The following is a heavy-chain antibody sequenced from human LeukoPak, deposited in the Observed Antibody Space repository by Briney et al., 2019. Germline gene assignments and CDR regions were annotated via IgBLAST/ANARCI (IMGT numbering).Heavy chain of an antibody. Sequence: GGSLRLFCAASGFTFSNYSMTWVRRAPGKGLEWVGRIKSKTDGGTTDYAAPVKGRFTISRDDSKNTLYLQMNSLKTEDTAVYYCTTGDFWSGYYIDYWGQGTLVTVSS. D-gene: IGHD3-3*01. CDR1: GFTFSNYS. V-gene: IGHV3-15*01. CDR3: TTGDFWSGYYIDY. CDR2: IKSKTDGGTT. J-gene: IGHJ4*02.